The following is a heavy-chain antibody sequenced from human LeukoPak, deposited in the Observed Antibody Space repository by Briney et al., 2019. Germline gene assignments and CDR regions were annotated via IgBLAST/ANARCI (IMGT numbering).Heavy chain of an antibody. CDR2: ISYDGSNK. CDR1: GFTFSSYA. V-gene: IGHV3-30-3*01. J-gene: IGHJ4*02. D-gene: IGHD6-13*01. Sequence: PGGSLRLSCAASGFTFSSYAMHWVRQAPGKGLEWVAVISYDGSNKYYADSVKGRFTISRDNSKNTLYLQMNSLRAEDTAVYYCARDHVIAAAGTFDYWGQRTLVTVSS. CDR3: ARDHVIAAAGTFDY.